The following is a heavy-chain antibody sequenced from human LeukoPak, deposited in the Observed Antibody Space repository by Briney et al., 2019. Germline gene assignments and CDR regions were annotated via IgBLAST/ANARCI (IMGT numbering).Heavy chain of an antibody. Sequence: GGLRLSCAASGFTFSSYAMSWVRQAPGKGLEWVSAISGSGGSTYYADSVKGRFTISRDNAKNSLYLQMNSLRAEDTAVYYCAKDRSITGTTLEALDYWGQGTLVTVSS. V-gene: IGHV3-23*01. D-gene: IGHD1-7*01. CDR1: GFTFSSYA. J-gene: IGHJ4*02. CDR3: AKDRSITGTTLEALDY. CDR2: ISGSGGST.